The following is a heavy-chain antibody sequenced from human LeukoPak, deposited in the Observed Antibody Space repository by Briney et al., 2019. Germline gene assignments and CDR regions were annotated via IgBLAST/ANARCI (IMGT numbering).Heavy chain of an antibody. V-gene: IGHV3-74*01. CDR3: ARGDPLGNY. D-gene: IGHD7-27*01. J-gene: IGHJ4*02. Sequence: PGGSLGLSCSDSGFTFRTSWMHWVRQGPGKGLLWVAHINSDGSNTAYADSVKGRFTISRDNAKSTLYLQMNSLRSEDTAVYYCARGDPLGNYWGQGTLVTVSS. CDR2: INSDGSNT. CDR1: GFTFRTSW.